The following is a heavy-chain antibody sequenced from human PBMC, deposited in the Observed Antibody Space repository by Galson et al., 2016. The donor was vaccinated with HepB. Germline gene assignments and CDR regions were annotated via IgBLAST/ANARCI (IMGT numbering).Heavy chain of an antibody. Sequence: SLRLSCATSGFVFTAYEVHWVRQTPGKGLEVTAVISDDGEKTYYADSVKGRFTISRDNSKNTGNLQMDSLRHEDTALYYCVRGGWQAGDAFDVWGQGTMVIVSS. D-gene: IGHD1-14*01. CDR3: VRGGWQAGDAFDV. J-gene: IGHJ3*01. CDR2: ISDDGEKT. V-gene: IGHV3-30*04. CDR1: GFVFTAYE.